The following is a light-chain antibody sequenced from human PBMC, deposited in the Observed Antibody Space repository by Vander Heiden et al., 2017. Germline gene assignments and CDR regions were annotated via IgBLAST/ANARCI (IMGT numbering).Light chain of an antibody. CDR3: QQYNSYSRT. V-gene: IGKV1-5*03. Sequence: DIQMTQSPSTLSASVGDRVTITCRASQSISSWLAWYQQKPGKATKLLIYKASSLESGVPSRFSGSGSGTEFILTISSLQPDDFATYYCQQYNSYSRTFGQGTKVEIK. J-gene: IGKJ1*01. CDR1: QSISSW. CDR2: KAS.